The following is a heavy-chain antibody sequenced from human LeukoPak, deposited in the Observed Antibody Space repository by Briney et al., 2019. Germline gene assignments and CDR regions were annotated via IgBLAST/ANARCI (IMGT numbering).Heavy chain of an antibody. D-gene: IGHD4-17*01. J-gene: IGHJ1*01. CDR2: ISSSGSTI. CDR3: ARKNDYGDYGPLGH. Sequence: GGSLRLSCAASGFAVSSNYMSWIRLAPGKGLEWLSYISSSGSTIYYADSVKGRFTISRDNAKNSLYLQMNSLRAEDMAVYYCARKNDYGDYGPLGHWGQGILVTVSS. CDR1: GFAVSSNY. V-gene: IGHV3-11*01.